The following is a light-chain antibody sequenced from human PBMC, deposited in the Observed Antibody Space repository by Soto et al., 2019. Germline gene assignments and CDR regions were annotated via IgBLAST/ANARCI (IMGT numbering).Light chain of an antibody. CDR2: GSS. V-gene: IGKV3-15*01. J-gene: IGKJ4*01. CDR3: QQYKNRPLT. CDR1: QSVSSD. Sequence: EVVMTQSPATLSVSTGARATLSCRASQSVSSDLAWYQHKPGQAPRLLIYGSSSRATGIPVRFSGSGSGTEFTLTISSLQSEDVAVYYCQQYKNRPLTVGGETKLDIK.